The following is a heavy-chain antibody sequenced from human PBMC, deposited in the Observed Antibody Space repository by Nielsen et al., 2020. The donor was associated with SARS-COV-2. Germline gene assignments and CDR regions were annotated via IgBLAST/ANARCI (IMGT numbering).Heavy chain of an antibody. V-gene: IGHV4-31*03. Sequence: SETLSLTCTVSGGSISSGDYYWSWIRQHPGKGLEWIGYIYYSGSTYYNPSLKSRVTISVDTSKNQFSLKLSSVTAADTAVYYCARSSSRTTADVWGQGTTVTVSS. D-gene: IGHD6-13*01. CDR3: ARSSSRTTADV. J-gene: IGHJ6*02. CDR2: IYYSGST. CDR1: GGSISSGDYY.